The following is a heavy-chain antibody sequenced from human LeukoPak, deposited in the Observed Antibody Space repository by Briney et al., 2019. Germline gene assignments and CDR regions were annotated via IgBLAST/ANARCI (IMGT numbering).Heavy chain of an antibody. V-gene: IGHV4-38-2*02. CDR1: GYSITSGHY. CDR2: IYHSGST. J-gene: IGHJ5*02. Sequence: SETLSLTCTVSGYSITSGHYWGWIRQPPGKGLEWIGSIYHSGSTNYNPSLKSRVTISVDTSKNQFSLKLSSVTAADTAVYYCARGELRIAVAGHREYNWFDPWGQGTLVTVSS. D-gene: IGHD6-19*01. CDR3: ARGELRIAVAGHREYNWFDP.